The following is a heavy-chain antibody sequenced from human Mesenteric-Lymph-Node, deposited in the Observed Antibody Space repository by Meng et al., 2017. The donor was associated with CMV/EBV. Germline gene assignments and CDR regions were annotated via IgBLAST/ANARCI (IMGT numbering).Heavy chain of an antibody. V-gene: IGHV3-30-3*01. J-gene: IGHJ4*02. CDR1: GFHFSSYA. D-gene: IGHD5-12*01. Sequence: SGFHFSSYAMHWVRQAPGKGLEWVAVISYDGSNKYYADSVKGRFTISRDNSKNTLYLQMNSLRAEDTAVYYCAKAPGKYSGYDHFDYWGQGTLVTVSS. CDR3: AKAPGKYSGYDHFDY. CDR2: ISYDGSNK.